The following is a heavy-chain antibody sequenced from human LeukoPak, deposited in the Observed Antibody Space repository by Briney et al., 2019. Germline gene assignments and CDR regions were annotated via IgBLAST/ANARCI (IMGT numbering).Heavy chain of an antibody. CDR2: IYYTGNT. D-gene: IGHD3-16*02. CDR1: GDSISTSKSY. J-gene: IGHJ4*02. V-gene: IGHV4-39*01. CDR3: ARLLGPLDYVWGSSRSK. Sequence: PSETLSLTCTVSGDSISTSKSYWGWIRQPPLKGLEWIGSIYYTGNTYYNASLKSRVTISVDTSKNQFSLSLTSVTAADTAVYYCARLLGPLDYVWGSSRSKWGQGTLVTVSS.